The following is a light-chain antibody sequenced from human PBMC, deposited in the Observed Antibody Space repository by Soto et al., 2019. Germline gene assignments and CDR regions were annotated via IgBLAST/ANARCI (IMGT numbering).Light chain of an antibody. V-gene: IGKV1-5*03. Sequence: VVGCFTIPFLASQRINKYLNWYQQRSGRAPKLLIYKASTLKSGVPSRFSGSGSGTEITLTLSRLQPDDLAIYYFKHSARQPGAFAEGTKVDIK. CDR1: QRINKY. J-gene: IGKJ1*01. CDR2: KAS. CDR3: KHSARQPGA.